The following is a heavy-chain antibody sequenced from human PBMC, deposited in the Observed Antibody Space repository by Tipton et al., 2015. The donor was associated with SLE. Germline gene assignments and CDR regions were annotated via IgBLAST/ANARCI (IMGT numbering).Heavy chain of an antibody. D-gene: IGHD3-3*01. CDR2: ISYDAINK. J-gene: IGHJ2*01. CDR1: GFTFSNYA. V-gene: IGHV3-30*04. Sequence: RSLRLSCEISGFTFSNYAIHWVRQAPGGGLEWVAVISYDAINKYYADSVKGRFTISRDNSKNTLYLQMNSLRPEDTAVYYCARDSRYDFWSGYYKDDWYFDLWGRGTLVTVSS. CDR3: ARDSRYDFWSGYYKDDWYFDL.